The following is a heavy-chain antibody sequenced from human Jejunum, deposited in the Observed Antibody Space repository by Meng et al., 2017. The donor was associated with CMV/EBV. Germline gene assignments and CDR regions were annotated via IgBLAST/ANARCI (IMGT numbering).Heavy chain of an antibody. D-gene: IGHD6-25*01. CDR1: GGSISPYS. Sequence: TCTVSGGSISPYSWSWLRQPPGKGLEWIRYIYSRGSTNYNPSLKSRLPISVDTSKNQFSLRLTPVTAADAAVYYCARGGYNRPLDYWGQGALVTVSS. J-gene: IGHJ4*02. CDR2: IYSRGST. V-gene: IGHV4-59*01. CDR3: ARGGYNRPLDY.